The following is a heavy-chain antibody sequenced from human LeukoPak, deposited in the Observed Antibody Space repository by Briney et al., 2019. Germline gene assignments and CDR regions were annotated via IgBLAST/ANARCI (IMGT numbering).Heavy chain of an antibody. D-gene: IGHD6-19*01. CDR1: GGSFSGYY. Sequence: SETLSLTCAVYGGSFSGYYWSWIRQPPGKGLEWIGSIYYSGSTYYNPSLKSRVTISVDTSKDQFSLKLSSVTAADTAVYYCARRIAVAGGNWFDPWGQGTLVTVSS. CDR3: ARRIAVAGGNWFDP. V-gene: IGHV4-34*01. J-gene: IGHJ5*02. CDR2: IYYSGST.